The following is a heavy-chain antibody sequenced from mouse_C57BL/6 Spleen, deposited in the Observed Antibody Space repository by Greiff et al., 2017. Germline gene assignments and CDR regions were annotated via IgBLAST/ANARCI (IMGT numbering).Heavy chain of an antibody. Sequence: QVQLKQSGAELAKPGASVKLSCKASGYTFTSYWMHWVKQRPEQGLEWIGYINPSSGYTKYNQKFKDKATLTADKSSSTAYMQLSSLTYEDSAVYYCATGDYYGSSYLWGQGTTLTVSS. V-gene: IGHV1-7*01. D-gene: IGHD1-1*01. J-gene: IGHJ2*01. CDR1: GYTFTSYW. CDR2: INPSSGYT. CDR3: ATGDYYGSSYL.